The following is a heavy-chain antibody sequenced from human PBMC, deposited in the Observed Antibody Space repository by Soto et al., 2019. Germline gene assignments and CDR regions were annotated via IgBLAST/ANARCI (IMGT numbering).Heavy chain of an antibody. CDR1: GFTFSSYG. D-gene: IGHD3-22*01. Sequence: QVQLVESGGGVVQPGRSLRLSCAASGFTFSSYGMHWVRQAPGKGLEWVAVISYDGSNKYYADSVKGRFTISRDNSKNTLYLQMNSLRAEDTAVYYCAKDYYDSSGYGSPYYFDYWGQGTLVTVSS. V-gene: IGHV3-30*18. CDR3: AKDYYDSSGYGSPYYFDY. J-gene: IGHJ4*02. CDR2: ISYDGSNK.